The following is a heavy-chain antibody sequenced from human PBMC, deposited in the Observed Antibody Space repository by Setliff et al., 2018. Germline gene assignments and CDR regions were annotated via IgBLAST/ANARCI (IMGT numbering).Heavy chain of an antibody. V-gene: IGHV1-69*06. Sequence: SVKVSCKASGGTFSSYAISWVRQAPGQGLEWMGGIIPIFGTANYAQKFQGRVTITADKSTSTAYMELSSLRSEDTAVYYCARDLKRSGYYDSSGYYYWGQGTLVTVSS. CDR3: ARDLKRSGYYDSSGYYY. CDR2: IIPIFGTA. CDR1: GGTFSSYA. D-gene: IGHD3-22*01. J-gene: IGHJ4*02.